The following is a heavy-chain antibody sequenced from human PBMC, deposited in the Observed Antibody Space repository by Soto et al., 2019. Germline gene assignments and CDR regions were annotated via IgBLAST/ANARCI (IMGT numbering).Heavy chain of an antibody. CDR3: AKAESKTARGGYDY. CDR2: ISGSGGST. V-gene: IGHV3-23*01. Sequence: EVQLLESGGGLVQPGGSLRLSCAASGFTFSSYAMRWVRQAPGKGLEWVAAISGSGGSTYYADSVKGRFTISRDNSKNTLYLQMNSLRAEDTAVYYCAKAESKTARGGYDYWGQGTLVTVSS. D-gene: IGHD1-26*01. J-gene: IGHJ4*02. CDR1: GFTFSSYA.